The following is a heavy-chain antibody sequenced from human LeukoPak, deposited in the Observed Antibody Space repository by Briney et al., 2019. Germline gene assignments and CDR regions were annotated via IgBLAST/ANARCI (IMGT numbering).Heavy chain of an antibody. D-gene: IGHD2-2*01. V-gene: IGHV1-2*02. CDR1: GYTFTGYY. CDR2: INPNSGGT. CDR3: ARDRRLVATVPRYCSSTSCLSDGGY. J-gene: IGHJ4*02. Sequence: GASVKVSCKASGYTFTGYYMHWVRQAPGQGLEWMGWINPNSGGTNYAQKFQGRVTMTRDTSISTAYMELSRLRSDDTAVYYCARDRRLVATVPRYCSSTSCLSDGGYWGQGTLVTVSS.